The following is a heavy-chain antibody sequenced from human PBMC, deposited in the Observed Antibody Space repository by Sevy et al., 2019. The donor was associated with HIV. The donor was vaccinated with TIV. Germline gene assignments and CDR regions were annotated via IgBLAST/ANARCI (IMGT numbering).Heavy chain of an antibody. CDR1: GFTFSSYA. D-gene: IGHD5-18*01. Sequence: LSLTCAASGFTFSSYAMHWVRQAPGKGLEWVAVISYDGSNKYYADSVKGRFTIFRDNSKNTLYLQMNSLRAEDTAVYYCARDRVYSYGPGAYYYYGMDVWGQGTTVTVSS. J-gene: IGHJ6*02. CDR2: ISYDGSNK. V-gene: IGHV3-30-3*01. CDR3: ARDRVYSYGPGAYYYYGMDV.